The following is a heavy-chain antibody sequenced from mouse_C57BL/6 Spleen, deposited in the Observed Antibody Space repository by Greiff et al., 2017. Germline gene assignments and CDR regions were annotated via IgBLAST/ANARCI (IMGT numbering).Heavy chain of an antibody. CDR1: GYTFTGYW. CDR3: ARAGRGYFDD. Sequence: VQLQQPGAELVKPGASVKMSCKASGYTFTGYWITWVKQRPGQGLEWIGDIYPGSGSTNYNEKFKSKATLTVDTSSSTAYMQLSSLTSDDSAVYYCARAGRGYFDDWGQGTTLTVAS. V-gene: IGHV1-55*01. CDR2: IYPGSGST. D-gene: IGHD3-3*01. J-gene: IGHJ2*01.